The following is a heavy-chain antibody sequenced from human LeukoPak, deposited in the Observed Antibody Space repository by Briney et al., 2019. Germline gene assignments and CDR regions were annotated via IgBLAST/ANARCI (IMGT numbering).Heavy chain of an antibody. CDR3: ARIDIMGFGDIDQIDAFDI. V-gene: IGHV4-34*01. CDR1: GGSFSGYY. Sequence: SEPLSLTCAVYGGSFSGYYWSWIRQPPGKGLEWIGEINHSGSTNYNPSPKSRVAISVDTSKNQFSLKLSSVTAADTAVYYCARIDIMGFGDIDQIDAFDIWGQGTMVTVSS. D-gene: IGHD3-10*01. CDR2: INHSGST. J-gene: IGHJ3*02.